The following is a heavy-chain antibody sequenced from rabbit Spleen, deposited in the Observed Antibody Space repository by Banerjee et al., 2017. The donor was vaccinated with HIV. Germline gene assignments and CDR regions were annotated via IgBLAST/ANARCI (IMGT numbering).Heavy chain of an antibody. CDR2: INAVTGKA. Sequence: QEQLVEYGGDLVQPEGSLTLTCKASGFSFSNKAVMCWVRQAPGKGLEWIACINAVTGKAVYASWAKGRFTFSKTSSTTVTLQMTSLTAADTATYFCARGGYIYGVGFYPYPSGNFKLWGPGTLVTVS. D-gene: IGHD6-1*01. CDR1: GFSFSNKAV. CDR3: ARGGYIYGVGFYPYPSGNFKL. V-gene: IGHV1S45*01. J-gene: IGHJ4*01.